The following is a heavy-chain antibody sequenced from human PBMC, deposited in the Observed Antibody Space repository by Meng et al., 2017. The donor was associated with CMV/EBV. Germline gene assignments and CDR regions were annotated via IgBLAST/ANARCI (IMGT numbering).Heavy chain of an antibody. D-gene: IGHD5-24*01. CDR2: IIPIFGTA. CDR3: ARMPRDGYNYIDY. V-gene: IGHV1-69*12. J-gene: IGHJ4*02. Sequence: QGQLVQAGAEVKKPGSSVKVSCKASGGNFSSYAISWVRQAPGQGLEWMGGIIPIFGTANYAQKFQGRVTITADESTSTAYMELSSLRSEDTAVYYCARMPRDGYNYIDYWGQGTLVTVSS. CDR1: GGNFSSYA.